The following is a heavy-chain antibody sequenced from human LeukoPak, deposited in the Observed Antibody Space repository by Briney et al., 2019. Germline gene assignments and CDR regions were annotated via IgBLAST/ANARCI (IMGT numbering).Heavy chain of an antibody. CDR2: ISSSSTYI. V-gene: IGHV3-21*01. J-gene: IGHJ4*02. CDR1: GFTFSSYS. D-gene: IGHD1-1*01. Sequence: NPGGSLRLSCAASGFTFSSYSMNWVRQAPGKGLEWVSSISSSSTYIYYADSVKGRFTISRDNAKNSVYLQMNSLRAEDTAVYYCARRRTGTIYYDSWGQGTLVTVSS. CDR3: ARRRTGTIYYDS.